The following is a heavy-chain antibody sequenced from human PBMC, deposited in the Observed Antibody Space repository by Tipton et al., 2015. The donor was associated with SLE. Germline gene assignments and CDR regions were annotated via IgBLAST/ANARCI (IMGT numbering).Heavy chain of an antibody. J-gene: IGHJ5*02. CDR1: GGSISSYY. D-gene: IGHD3-10*01. Sequence: TLSLTCTVSGGSISSYYWSWIRQPPGKGLEWIGYIYYSGSTNYNPSLKSRVTISVDTSKNQFSLKLSSVTAADTAVYYCAREVPGGWFGELPNWFDPWGQGTLDTVSS. CDR2: IYYSGST. CDR3: AREVPGGWFGELPNWFDP. V-gene: IGHV4-59*01.